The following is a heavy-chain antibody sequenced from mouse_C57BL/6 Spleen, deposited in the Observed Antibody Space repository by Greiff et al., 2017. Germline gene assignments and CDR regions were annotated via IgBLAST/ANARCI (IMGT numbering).Heavy chain of an antibody. Sequence: EVKLVESEGGLVQPGSSMKLSCTASGFTFSDYYMAWVRQVPEKGLEWVATINYDGSSTSSLDSLKSRFIISRDNAKNILYLQMSSLKSEDTATYYCARDYGSSYFDYWGQGTTLTVSS. J-gene: IGHJ2*01. D-gene: IGHD1-1*01. CDR2: INYDGSST. CDR3: ARDYGSSYFDY. CDR1: GFTFSDYY. V-gene: IGHV5-16*01.